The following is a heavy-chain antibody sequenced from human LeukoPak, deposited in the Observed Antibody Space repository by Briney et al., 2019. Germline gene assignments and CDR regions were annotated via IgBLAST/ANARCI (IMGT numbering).Heavy chain of an antibody. J-gene: IGHJ4*02. Sequence: GGSLRLSCAASGFTVSSNFMSWVRQAPGKGLEWFTVIYSDGTTYFADSVKGRFTISRDNSKNTLYLHMNSLRVEDTAVYYCARDYPSFDYWGQGTLVTVSS. V-gene: IGHV3-53*01. CDR1: GFTVSSNF. CDR3: ARDYPSFDY. CDR2: IYSDGTT.